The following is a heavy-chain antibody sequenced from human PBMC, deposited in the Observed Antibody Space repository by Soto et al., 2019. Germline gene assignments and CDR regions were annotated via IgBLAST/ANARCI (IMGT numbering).Heavy chain of an antibody. Sequence: QVQLQESGPGLVKPSQTLSLTCTVSGGSISSGDYYWSWIRQPAGRGLEWIGYIYYSGSTYYNPSLKSRVTISVDTSKNQFSLKLSSVTAADTAVYYCARLTMVRGVIHYCGQGTLVTVSS. CDR2: IYYSGST. V-gene: IGHV4-30-4*01. CDR3: ARLTMVRGVIHY. D-gene: IGHD3-10*01. CDR1: GGSISSGDYY. J-gene: IGHJ4*02.